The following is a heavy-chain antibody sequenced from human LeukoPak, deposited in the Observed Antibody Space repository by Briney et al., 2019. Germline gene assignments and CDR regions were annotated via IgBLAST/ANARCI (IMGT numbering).Heavy chain of an antibody. J-gene: IGHJ4*02. V-gene: IGHV4-59*01. D-gene: IGHD6-6*01. CDR1: GGSISSYY. CDR3: ARVLYGSSKQYYFDY. Sequence: PSETLSLTCTVSGGSISSYYWSWIRQPPGKGLEWIGYIYYSGSTNYNPSLKSRVTISVDTSKNQFSLKLSSVTAADTAVYYCARVLYGSSKQYYFDYWGQGTLVTVSS. CDR2: IYYSGST.